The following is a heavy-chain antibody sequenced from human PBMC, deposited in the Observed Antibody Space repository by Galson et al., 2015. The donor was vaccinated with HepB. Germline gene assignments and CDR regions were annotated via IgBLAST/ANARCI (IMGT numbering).Heavy chain of an antibody. CDR1: GFTFSSYA. CDR3: AREGLEDIVVVPAATYYYYYGMDV. D-gene: IGHD2-2*01. J-gene: IGHJ6*02. Sequence: SLRLSCAASGFTFSSYAMHWVRQAPGKGLEWVAVISYDGSSKYYADSVKGRFTISRDNSKNTLYLQMNSLRAEDTAVYYCAREGLEDIVVVPAATYYYYYGMDVWGQGTTVTVSS. V-gene: IGHV3-30-3*01. CDR2: ISYDGSSK.